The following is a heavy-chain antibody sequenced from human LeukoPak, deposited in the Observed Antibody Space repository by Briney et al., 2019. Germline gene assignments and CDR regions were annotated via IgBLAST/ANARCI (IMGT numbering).Heavy chain of an antibody. Sequence: PGGSLRLSCAASGFTFSSYAMHWVRQAPGKGLEWVAVISYDGSNKYYADSVKGRFTISRDNSKNTLYLQMNSLRAEDTAVYYCASDQLVSSDWGQGTLVTVSS. J-gene: IGHJ4*02. CDR2: ISYDGSNK. CDR1: GFTFSSYA. D-gene: IGHD6-13*01. V-gene: IGHV3-30-3*01. CDR3: ASDQLVSSD.